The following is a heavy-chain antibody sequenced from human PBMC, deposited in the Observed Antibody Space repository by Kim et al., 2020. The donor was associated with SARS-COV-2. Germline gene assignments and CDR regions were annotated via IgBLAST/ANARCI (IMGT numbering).Heavy chain of an antibody. CDR1: GGSISSSSYY. D-gene: IGHD2-21*02. J-gene: IGHJ4*02. V-gene: IGHV4-39*01. CDR2: IYYSRSA. CDR3: ARIGSVFLTVVTPSFDY. Sequence: SETLSLTCTVSGGSISSSSYYWGWIRQPPGQGLEWIGSIYYSRSAYYNSSLTSRVTISVNTSKNQFSLKLSTGTAADTAVYYCARIGSVFLTVVTPSFDYWGQGTLVTVSS.